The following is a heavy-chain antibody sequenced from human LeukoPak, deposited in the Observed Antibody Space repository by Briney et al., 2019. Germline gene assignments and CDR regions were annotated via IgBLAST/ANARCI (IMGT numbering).Heavy chain of an antibody. CDR2: ISGSGSNT. V-gene: IGHV3-23*01. J-gene: IGHJ5*02. CDR1: GFTFSSCA. D-gene: IGHD1-14*01. Sequence: GGSLRLSCAASGFTFSSCAMGWVRQPPGKGLEWVSSISGSGSNTYYADSVKGRFTISRDNSKNTVYLQMNSLRAEDTAIYYCARDRPNYHEANGHYYNRDGDHWGQGALVTVSS. CDR3: ARDRPNYHEANGHYYNRDGDH.